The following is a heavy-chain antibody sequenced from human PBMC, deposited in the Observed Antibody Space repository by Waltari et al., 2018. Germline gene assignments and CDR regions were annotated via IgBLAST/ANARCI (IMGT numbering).Heavy chain of an antibody. CDR3: ARDGVTLTGTGTDY. CDR2: IHHSGST. D-gene: IGHD3-9*01. V-gene: IGHV4-38-2*02. CDR1: GYSINDGSY. J-gene: IGHJ4*02. Sequence: QVQLQESGPGLVKPSETLSLTCVVSGYSINDGSYWAWIRQAPGKGLEWIGNIHHSGSTYYNPSLKSRVTISVATSKNQFSLKVRSVTAADTAVYYCARDGVTLTGTGTDYWGQGALVTVSS.